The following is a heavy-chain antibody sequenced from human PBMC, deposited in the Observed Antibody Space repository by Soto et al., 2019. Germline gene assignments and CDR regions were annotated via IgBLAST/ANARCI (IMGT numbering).Heavy chain of an antibody. Sequence: GGSLRLSCAASGFTFSNYAMSWVRQAPGKGLEWVSAISGSGNRTYYADSVKGRFTISRDNSKNTLYLQMNSLRAEDTALYYCAKDLVDTAMVPFDFWGQGTLVTVSS. J-gene: IGHJ4*02. D-gene: IGHD5-18*01. CDR1: GFTFSNYA. CDR2: ISGSGNRT. V-gene: IGHV3-23*01. CDR3: AKDLVDTAMVPFDF.